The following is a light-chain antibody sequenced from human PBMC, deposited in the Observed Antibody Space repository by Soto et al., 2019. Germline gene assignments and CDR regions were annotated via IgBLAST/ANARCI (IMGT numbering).Light chain of an antibody. CDR2: EVS. Sequence: QSALTQPASVAGSPGQSITISCTGTSSDVGGYIYVSWYQQHPGKAPKLIIYEVSNRPSGVSNRFSGSKSGNTASLTISGLQAEDEADYYCSSSSRSSFYVFGTGTKVTVL. CDR3: SSSSRSSFYV. CDR1: SSDVGGYIY. J-gene: IGLJ1*01. V-gene: IGLV2-14*01.